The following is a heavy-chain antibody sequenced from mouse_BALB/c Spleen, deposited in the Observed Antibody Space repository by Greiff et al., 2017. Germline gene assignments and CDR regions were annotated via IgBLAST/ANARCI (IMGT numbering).Heavy chain of an antibody. CDR2: ISSGSSTI. V-gene: IGHV5-17*02. CDR3: ARSRGYDYFDY. D-gene: IGHD2-2*01. Sequence: DVMLVESGGGLVQPGGSRKLSCAASGFTFSSFGMHWVRQAPEKGLEWVAYISSGSSTIYYADTVKGRFTISRDNPKNTLFLQMTSLRSEDTAMYYCARSRGYDYFDYWGQGTTLTVSS. CDR1: GFTFSSFG. J-gene: IGHJ2*01.